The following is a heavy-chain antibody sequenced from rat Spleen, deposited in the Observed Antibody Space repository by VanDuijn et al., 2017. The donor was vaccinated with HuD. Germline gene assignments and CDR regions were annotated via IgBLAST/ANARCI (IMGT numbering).Heavy chain of an antibody. CDR2: INSAGIT. D-gene: IGHD1-1*01. J-gene: IGHJ3*01. CDR3: ARCGYSDWFAY. Sequence: VQLQESGPGLVKPSQSLSLTCSVTGYSITSSYRWNWIRKFPGNKLEWMGYINSAGITNYNPSLKSRISITRDTSKNQFFLQVNSVTTEDTATYYCARCGYSDWFAYWGQGTLVTVSS. V-gene: IGHV3-3*01. CDR1: GYSITSSYR.